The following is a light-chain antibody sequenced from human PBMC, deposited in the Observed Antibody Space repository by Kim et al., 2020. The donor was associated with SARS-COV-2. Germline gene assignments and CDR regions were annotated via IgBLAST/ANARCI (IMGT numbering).Light chain of an antibody. CDR1: QSISSY. CDR2: AAS. V-gene: IGKV1-39*01. Sequence: DIQMTQSPSSLSASVGDRVTITCRASQSISSYLNWYQQKPGKAPKLLIYAASSLQSGVPSRFSGSGSGTDFTLTISSLQPEDFATYYCQQSYSTPPWKLGQGTKVDIK. CDR3: QQSYSTPPWK. J-gene: IGKJ1*01.